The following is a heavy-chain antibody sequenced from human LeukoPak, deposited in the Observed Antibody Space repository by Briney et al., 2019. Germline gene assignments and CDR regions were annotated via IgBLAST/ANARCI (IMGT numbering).Heavy chain of an antibody. J-gene: IGHJ4*02. V-gene: IGHV3-21*01. CDR2: ISSSSSYI. D-gene: IGHD6-19*01. Sequence: PGGSLRLSCAASGFTFSSYSMNWVRQAPGKGLEWVSSISSSSSYIYYADSVKGRFTISRDNAKNSLYLQMNSLRAEDTAVYYCARVTQVQWPGFVDYWGQGTLVTVSS. CDR1: GFTFSSYS. CDR3: ARVTQVQWPGFVDY.